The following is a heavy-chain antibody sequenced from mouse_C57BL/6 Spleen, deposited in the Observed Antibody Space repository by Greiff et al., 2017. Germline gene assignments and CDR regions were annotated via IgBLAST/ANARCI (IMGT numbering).Heavy chain of an antibody. CDR3: ARSSYGNYPYWYFDV. V-gene: IGHV1-4*01. CDR1: GYTFTSYT. D-gene: IGHD2-1*01. Sequence: QVQLQQSGAELARPGASVKMSCKASGYTFTSYTMHWVKQRPGQGLEWIGYINPSSGYTKYNQKFKDKATLTADKSSSTAYMQLSSLTSEDSAVYYCARSSYGNYPYWYFDVWGTGTTVTVSS. J-gene: IGHJ1*03. CDR2: INPSSGYT.